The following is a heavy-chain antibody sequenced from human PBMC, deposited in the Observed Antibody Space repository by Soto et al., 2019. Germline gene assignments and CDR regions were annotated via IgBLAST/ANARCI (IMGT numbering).Heavy chain of an antibody. CDR1: GGSISSYY. D-gene: IGHD6-6*01. J-gene: IGHJ5*02. V-gene: IGHV4-59*01. CDR3: AISYSSYVFDWFDP. Sequence: PSETLSLTCTVSGGSISSYYWSWIRQPPGKGLEWIGYIYYSGSTNYNPSLKSRVTISVDTSKNQFSLKLSSVTAADTAVYYCAISYSSYVFDWFDPWGQGTLVTVSS. CDR2: IYYSGST.